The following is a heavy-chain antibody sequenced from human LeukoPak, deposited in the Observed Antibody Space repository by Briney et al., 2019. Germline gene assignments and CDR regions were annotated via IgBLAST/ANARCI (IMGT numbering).Heavy chain of an antibody. CDR2: INASNGNT. Sequence: ASVKVSCKASGYTFTRYGISWVRQAPGQGLQWLGWINASNGNTNYAQKFRDRVTMSTDTSTGTAYLDVRSLTSDDTAAYYCARDHSNWNYAPDFWGQGTLVIVSS. CDR3: ARDHSNWNYAPDF. V-gene: IGHV1-18*01. J-gene: IGHJ4*02. D-gene: IGHD1-7*01. CDR1: GYTFTRYG.